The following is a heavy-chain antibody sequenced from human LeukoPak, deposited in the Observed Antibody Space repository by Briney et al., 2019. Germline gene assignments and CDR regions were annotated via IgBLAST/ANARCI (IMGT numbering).Heavy chain of an antibody. CDR3: ARWLQYVWAFDY. CDR1: GYTFTGYY. V-gene: IGHV1-2*02. J-gene: IGHJ4*02. CDR2: INPNRGGT. D-gene: IGHD5-24*01. Sequence: GASVKVSCKASGYTFTGYYMHWVRQAPGQGLEWMGWINPNRGGTNYAQKFQGRVTMTRDTSISTAYMELSRLRSDDTAVYYCARWLQYVWAFDYWGQGALVTVSS.